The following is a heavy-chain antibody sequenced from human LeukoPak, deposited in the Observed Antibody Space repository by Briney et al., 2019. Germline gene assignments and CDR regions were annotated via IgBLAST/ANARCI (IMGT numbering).Heavy chain of an antibody. CDR3: ARLMTAAGMRGC. Sequence: SETLSLTCAVYGGCFSGYYWSWIRQPPGKGLEWIGEINHSGSTNYNPSLKSRVTISVDTSKNQFSLKLSSVTAADTAVYYCARLMTAAGMRGCWGQGTLVT. D-gene: IGHD6-13*01. CDR2: INHSGST. CDR1: GGCFSGYY. J-gene: IGHJ4*02. V-gene: IGHV4-34*01.